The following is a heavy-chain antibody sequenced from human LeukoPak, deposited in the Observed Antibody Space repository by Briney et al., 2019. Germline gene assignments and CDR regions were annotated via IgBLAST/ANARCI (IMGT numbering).Heavy chain of an antibody. Sequence: PSETLSLTCTVSGGSISSSIYYWGWIRQPPGTGLEWVGSIYYSGSTYYNPSLKSRVIIFVDTSKNQFSLKLKSVTATDMAVYYCARLADCSSTSCYDHWGQGTLVTGSS. CDR3: ARLADCSSTSCYDH. CDR2: IYYSGST. D-gene: IGHD2-2*01. V-gene: IGHV4-39*01. CDR1: GGSISSSIYY. J-gene: IGHJ4*02.